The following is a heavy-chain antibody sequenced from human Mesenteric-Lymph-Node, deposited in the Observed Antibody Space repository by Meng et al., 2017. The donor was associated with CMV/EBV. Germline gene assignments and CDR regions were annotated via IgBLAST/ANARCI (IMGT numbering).Heavy chain of an antibody. CDR1: GGSFSGYY. CDR3: ARHPLDFWSGYSYYYGMDV. J-gene: IGHJ6*02. CDR2: INHSGST. Sequence: SETLSLTCAVYGGSFSGYYWSWIRQPPGKGLEWIGEINHSGSTNYNPSLKSRVTISVDTSKNQFSLKLSSVTAADTAVYYCARHPLDFWSGYSYYYGMDVWGQGTTVTVSS. V-gene: IGHV4-34*01. D-gene: IGHD3-3*01.